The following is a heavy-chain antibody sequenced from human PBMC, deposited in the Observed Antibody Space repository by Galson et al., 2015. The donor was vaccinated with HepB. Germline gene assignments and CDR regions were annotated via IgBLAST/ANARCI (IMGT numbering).Heavy chain of an antibody. Sequence: SLRLSCAASGFTFNNYAMHWVRQAPGRGLEWVAAISYDGSSEFYANSVRGRFTISRDNSKNTLYLRIDSLRTEDTALYYCATDSWRGALRLHYYYCMDVWGQGTTVTVSS. CDR2: ISYDGSSE. D-gene: IGHD3-3*01. V-gene: IGHV3-30*03. J-gene: IGHJ6*02. CDR1: GFTFNNYA. CDR3: ATDSWRGALRLHYYYCMDV.